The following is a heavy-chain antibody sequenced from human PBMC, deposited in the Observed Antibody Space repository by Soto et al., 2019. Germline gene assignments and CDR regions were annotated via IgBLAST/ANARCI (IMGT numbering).Heavy chain of an antibody. CDR2: IYYSGST. Sequence: PSETMSLTCTVSGGSISSGGYYWSWIRKHPGKGLEWIGYIYYSGSTYYNPSLKSLLTISMDTSKNQFSLYLQIHSLKTEDTAVYYCARVRLGAPTRYFDYWGQGTLVTVSS. CDR3: ARVRLGAPTRYFDY. J-gene: IGHJ4*02. V-gene: IGHV4-31*01. D-gene: IGHD1-26*01. CDR1: GGSISSGGYY.